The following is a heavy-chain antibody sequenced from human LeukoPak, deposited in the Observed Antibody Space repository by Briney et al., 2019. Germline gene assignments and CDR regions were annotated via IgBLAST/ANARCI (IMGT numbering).Heavy chain of an antibody. CDR2: ISNSGST. Sequence: PSETLSLTCSVSGGPIISHYWSWIRQPPGKGLEWIGYISNSGSTDYNPSLRSRVSISINTSKNQFSLKLTSVTAADSAVYCGVRDALEYYSYYYMDVWGRGTTVTVSS. CDR3: VRDALEYYSYYYMDV. CDR1: GGPIISHY. V-gene: IGHV4-59*11. J-gene: IGHJ6*03. D-gene: IGHD1-1*01.